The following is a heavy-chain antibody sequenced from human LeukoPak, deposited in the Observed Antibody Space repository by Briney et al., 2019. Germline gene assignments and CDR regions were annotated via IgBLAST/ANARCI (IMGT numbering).Heavy chain of an antibody. V-gene: IGHV4-59*08. CDR1: GGSISSYY. CDR2: IYYSGST. CDR3: ARRSGYDYGYYGMDV. D-gene: IGHD5-12*01. Sequence: SETLSLTCTVSGGSISSYYRSWIRQPPGKGLEWIGYIYYSGSTNYNPSLKSRVTISVDTSKNQFSLKLSSVTAADTAVYYCARRSGYDYGYYGMDVWGQGTTVTVSS. J-gene: IGHJ6*02.